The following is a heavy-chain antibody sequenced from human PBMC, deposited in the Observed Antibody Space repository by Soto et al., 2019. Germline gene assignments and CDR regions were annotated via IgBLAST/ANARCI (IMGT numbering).Heavy chain of an antibody. CDR3: ARGSSARPHNWFDP. V-gene: IGHV1-3*01. Sequence: ASVKVSCKASGYTFTSYAMHWVRQAPGQRLEWMGWINAGNGNTKYSQKFQGRVTITRDTSASTAYMELSSLRSEDTAVYYCARGSSARPHNWFDPWGQGTLVTVPQ. D-gene: IGHD6-6*01. J-gene: IGHJ5*02. CDR2: INAGNGNT. CDR1: GYTFTSYA.